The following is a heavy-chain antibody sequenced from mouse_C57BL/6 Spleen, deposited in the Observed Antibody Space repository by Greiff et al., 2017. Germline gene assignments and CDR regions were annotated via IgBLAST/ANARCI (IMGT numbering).Heavy chain of an antibody. CDR2: IWWDDDK. CDR1: GFSLSTFGMG. CDR3: ARIHLDYDYDAAY. D-gene: IGHD2-4*01. J-gene: IGHJ3*01. V-gene: IGHV8-8*01. Sequence: QVTLNVSGPGILQPSQTLSLTCSFSGFSLSTFGMGVGWLRQPSGKGLEWLAHIWWDDDKYYNQDLKSPLTISKDTSKNQVFLKIANVYTADTATYYCARIHLDYDYDAAYWGQGTLVTVSA.